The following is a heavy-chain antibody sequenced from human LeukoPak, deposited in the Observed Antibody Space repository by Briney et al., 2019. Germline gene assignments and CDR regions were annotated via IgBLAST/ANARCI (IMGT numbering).Heavy chain of an antibody. CDR2: IRYDGSNK. J-gene: IGHJ4*02. CDR1: GFTFSSYG. D-gene: IGHD3-10*01. V-gene: IGHV3-30*02. Sequence: GESLKISCAASGFTFSSYGMHWVRQAPGKGLEWVAFIRYDGSNKYYADSVKGRFTISRDNSKNTLYLQMNSLRAEDTAVYYCAKGPHYYGSGSFVDYWGQGTLVTVSS. CDR3: AKGPHYYGSGSFVDY.